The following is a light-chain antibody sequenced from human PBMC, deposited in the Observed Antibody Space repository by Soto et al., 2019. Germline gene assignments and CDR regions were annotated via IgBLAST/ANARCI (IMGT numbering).Light chain of an antibody. Sequence: IQVTQSPSSVSASVGDRVSITCRASQGISSYLAWYQQKPGKAPKLLIYAASTLQSGVPSRFSGSGSGTDFPLTISCLPSEDFATYYCQQYYSYPPTFGQGAKV. J-gene: IGKJ1*01. V-gene: IGKV1-8*01. CDR1: QGISSY. CDR3: QQYYSYPPT. CDR2: AAS.